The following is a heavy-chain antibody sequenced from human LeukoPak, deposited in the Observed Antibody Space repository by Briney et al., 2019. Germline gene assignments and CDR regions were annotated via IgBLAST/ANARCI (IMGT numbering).Heavy chain of an antibody. D-gene: IGHD4-23*01. CDR3: ARELYGGIYHDAFDI. CDR1: GYTFTSYY. Sequence: ASVKVSCKASGYTFTSYYMHWVRQAPGQGLEWMGIINPSGGSTSYAQKFQGRVTMTRDTSTSTVYMELSSLRSEDTAVYYCARELYGGIYHDAFDIWGQGTMVTVSS. V-gene: IGHV1-46*01. J-gene: IGHJ3*02. CDR2: INPSGGST.